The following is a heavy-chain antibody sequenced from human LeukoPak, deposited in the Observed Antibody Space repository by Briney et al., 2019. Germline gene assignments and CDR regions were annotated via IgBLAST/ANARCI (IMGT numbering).Heavy chain of an antibody. D-gene: IGHD1-26*01. CDR1: GVSISSSADY. J-gene: IGHJ5*02. Sequence: NSSETLSLTCSVSGVSISSSADYWGWIRQPPGKGLEWIGNIYYSGRTYYNPSLESRITISVDTSKNQFSLKPNSVTAADTAIYYCAGQLYSGSYPSWGQGALVTVSS. V-gene: IGHV4-39*01. CDR2: IYYSGRT. CDR3: AGQLYSGSYPS.